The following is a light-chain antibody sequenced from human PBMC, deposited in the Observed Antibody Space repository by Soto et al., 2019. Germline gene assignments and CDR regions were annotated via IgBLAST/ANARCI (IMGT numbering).Light chain of an antibody. CDR1: SSDVGGYHY. J-gene: IGLJ2*01. CDR3: SSYAGSNYVV. V-gene: IGLV2-8*01. CDR2: EVS. Sequence: QSVLTQPPSASGSPGQSVTISCTGTSSDVGGYHYVSWYQQHPGKAPKLMIYEVSKRPSGVPDRISGSKSGNTASLTVSGLQAEDEADYYCSSYAGSNYVVFGGGTPLTVL.